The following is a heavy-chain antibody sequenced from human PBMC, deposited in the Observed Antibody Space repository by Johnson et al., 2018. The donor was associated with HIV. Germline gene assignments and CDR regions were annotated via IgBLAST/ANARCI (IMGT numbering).Heavy chain of an antibody. V-gene: IGHV3-66*02. D-gene: IGHD2-15*01. CDR1: GFTVSSHY. CDR2: IFSVGNT. Sequence: VQLVESGGGVVQPGGSLRLSCAASGFTVSSHYMSWVRRAPGKGLAWVSLIFSVGNTHYAGSVKGRFTISRDNSKITLYLQMNSLRAEDTAVYYCARDDGGGGDAFDIWGQGTMVTVSS. CDR3: ARDDGGGGDAFDI. J-gene: IGHJ3*02.